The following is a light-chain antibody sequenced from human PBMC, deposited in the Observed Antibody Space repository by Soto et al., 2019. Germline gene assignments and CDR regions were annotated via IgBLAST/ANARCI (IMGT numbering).Light chain of an antibody. CDR2: DAS. CDR3: QHYDNLPA. J-gene: IGKJ4*01. V-gene: IGKV1-33*01. CDR1: QDISNY. Sequence: DIQMTQSPSSLSASVGDRVTITCQASQDISNYLNWYQQKPGKAPKLLIYDASNLQTGVPSRFSGSGFGTDFTFSISSLQPEDFATYYCQHYDNLPAFGGGTKVDIK.